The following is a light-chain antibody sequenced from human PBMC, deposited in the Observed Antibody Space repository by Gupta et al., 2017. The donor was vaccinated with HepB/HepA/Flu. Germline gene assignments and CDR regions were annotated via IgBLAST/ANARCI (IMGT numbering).Light chain of an antibody. V-gene: IGKV4-1*01. Sequence: DIVMTQSPDYLAVSMGERATINCKSSQSVLYSSNNKNYLAWYQQKPGQPPKLLIYWASTRESGVPYRFSGSGSGTDFTLTISSLHAEDVAVYYCQQYYSTPWTFGQGTKVEIK. CDR1: QSVLYSSNNKNY. J-gene: IGKJ1*01. CDR3: QQYYSTPWT. CDR2: WAS.